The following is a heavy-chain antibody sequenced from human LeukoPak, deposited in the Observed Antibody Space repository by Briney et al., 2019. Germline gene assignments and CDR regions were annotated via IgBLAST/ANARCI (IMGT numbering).Heavy chain of an antibody. Sequence: PSETLSLTCTVSGGSISSYYWSWIRQPPGKGLEWIGYIYYNGSTNYNPSLKSRVTISVATSKNQFSLKLSSVTAADTAVYYCARQSRYYDSSGYYYFDYWGQGTLVTVSS. CDR1: GGSISSYY. J-gene: IGHJ4*02. V-gene: IGHV4-59*01. CDR2: IYYNGST. D-gene: IGHD3-22*01. CDR3: ARQSRYYDSSGYYYFDY.